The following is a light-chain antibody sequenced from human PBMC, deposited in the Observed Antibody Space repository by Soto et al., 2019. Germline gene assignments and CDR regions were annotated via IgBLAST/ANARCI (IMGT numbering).Light chain of an antibody. Sequence: SYELTQPPSVSVSPGQTASITCSGDKLGEKYACWYQQKPGQSPVLVIYQDSKRPSGIPERFSGSISGNTATLTISGTQAMDEADYYCQAWDSSVVFGGGTKLTVL. CDR1: KLGEKY. CDR3: QAWDSSVV. J-gene: IGLJ2*01. V-gene: IGLV3-1*01. CDR2: QDS.